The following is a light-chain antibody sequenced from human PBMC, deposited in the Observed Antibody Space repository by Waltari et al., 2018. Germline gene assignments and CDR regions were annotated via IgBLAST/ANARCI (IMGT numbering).Light chain of an antibody. J-gene: IGLJ3*02. CDR2: DVS. Sequence: SALTQPASVSGSPGQSITISCTGTSSDVGFYNYVSWYQQHPGTAPKLMIYDVSEWPPGVPNRFSGSQSGNTASLIISGLQADGEADYHCNSYTGSSSWVFGGGTKLTVL. V-gene: IGLV2-14*01. CDR1: SSDVGFYNY. CDR3: NSYTGSSSWV.